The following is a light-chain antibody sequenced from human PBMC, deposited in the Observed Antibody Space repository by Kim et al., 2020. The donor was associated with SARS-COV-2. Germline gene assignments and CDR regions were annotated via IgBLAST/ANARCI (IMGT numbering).Light chain of an antibody. CDR1: NIGSKS. Sequence: SYELTQPPSLSVAPGKTARITCGGNNIGSKSVHXYQQKPGQAPVLVIYYVSDRPSGIPERFSGSNSGNTATLTISRVEAGDEADYYCQVWDSTSDHVVFG. CDR3: QVWDSTSDHVV. V-gene: IGLV3-21*04. CDR2: YVS. J-gene: IGLJ2*01.